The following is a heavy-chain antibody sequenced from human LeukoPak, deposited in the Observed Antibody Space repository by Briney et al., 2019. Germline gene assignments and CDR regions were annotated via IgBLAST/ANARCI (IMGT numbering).Heavy chain of an antibody. CDR2: IYYSGST. CDR1: GGSISSGDYY. CDR3: ARVIEDYYGSGSYYYYYYMDV. V-gene: IGHV4-30-4*08. D-gene: IGHD3-10*01. J-gene: IGHJ6*03. Sequence: SSETLSLTCTVSGGSISSGDYYWSWIRQPPGKGLEWIGYIYYSGSTYYNPSLKSRVTISVDTSKNQFSLKLSSVTAADTAVYYCARVIEDYYGSGSYYYYYYMDVWGKGTTVTVSS.